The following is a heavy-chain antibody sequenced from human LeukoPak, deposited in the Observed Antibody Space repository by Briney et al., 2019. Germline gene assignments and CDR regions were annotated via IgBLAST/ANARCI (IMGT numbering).Heavy chain of an antibody. CDR3: ATPYPGYSYCCDY. CDR1: GGTFSSYT. CDR2: NIPILGIA. V-gene: IGHV1-69*02. Sequence: SVKVSCKASGGTFSSYTISWVRQAPGKGREWMGRNIPILGIANYAQKFQGRVTITAHKSTSTPYMELNSLRPEDTAGYYVATPYPGYSYCCDYWGQGILVTVSS. J-gene: IGHJ4*02. D-gene: IGHD5-18*01.